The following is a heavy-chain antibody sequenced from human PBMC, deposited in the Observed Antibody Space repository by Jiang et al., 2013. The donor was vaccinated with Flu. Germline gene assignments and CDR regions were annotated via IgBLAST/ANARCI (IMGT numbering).Heavy chain of an antibody. D-gene: IGHD5-24*01. CDR2: IITFSEAP. Sequence: SGAEVKKPGSSVKVSCKASGGRFSSYGLSWVRQAPGQGLEWVGGIITFSEAPTSAQKFRGRVTITADKSTTTAYMELSSLRSEDTAMYYCARPRAMATIYALHSWGQGTMVIVSS. V-gene: IGHV1-69*06. CDR3: ARPRAMATIYALHS. CDR1: GGRFSSYG. J-gene: IGHJ3*01.